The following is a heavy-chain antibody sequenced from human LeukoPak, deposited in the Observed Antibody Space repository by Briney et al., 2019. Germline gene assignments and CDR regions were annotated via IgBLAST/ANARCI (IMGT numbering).Heavy chain of an antibody. D-gene: IGHD1-14*01. CDR3: ARALRGDGTYYYYYMDV. Sequence: SETLSLTCTVSGGSISSYYWSWIRQPPGKGLEWIGYIYYSGSTNYNPSLKSRVTISADTSKNQFSLKLNSVTAADTAVYYCARALRGDGTYYYYYMDVWGKGTTVTVSS. J-gene: IGHJ6*03. V-gene: IGHV4-59*01. CDR2: IYYSGST. CDR1: GGSISSYY.